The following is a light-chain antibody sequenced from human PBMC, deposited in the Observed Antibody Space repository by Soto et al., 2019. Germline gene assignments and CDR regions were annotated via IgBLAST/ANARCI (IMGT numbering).Light chain of an antibody. Sequence: DIQMTQSPSSLSASVGDRVTITCRASQGISNYLAWYQQKPGKVPMLLIYAASTLQSGVPSRFSGSGSGTDFTLTISSLQPEDVATYYCQKYNSAARTFGQGNKVNIK. CDR3: QKYNSAART. J-gene: IGKJ1*01. CDR1: QGISNY. V-gene: IGKV1-27*01. CDR2: AAS.